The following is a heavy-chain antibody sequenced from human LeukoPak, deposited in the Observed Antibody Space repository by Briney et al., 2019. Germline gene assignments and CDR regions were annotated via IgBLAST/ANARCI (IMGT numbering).Heavy chain of an antibody. J-gene: IGHJ4*02. Sequence: GSLRLSCAASGFTFSSYWTSWVRQAPGKGLEWVANIKQDGSEKYYMDSVKGRFTISRDNAENSLYLQMNSLRAEDTAVYYCARDRAVQYNWNDVPGDYWGQGTLVTVSS. D-gene: IGHD1-1*01. CDR1: GFTFSSYW. CDR3: ARDRAVQYNWNDVPGDY. V-gene: IGHV3-7*03. CDR2: IKQDGSEK.